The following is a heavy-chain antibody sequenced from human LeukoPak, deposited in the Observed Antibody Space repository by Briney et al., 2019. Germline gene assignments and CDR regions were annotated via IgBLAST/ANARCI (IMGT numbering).Heavy chain of an antibody. D-gene: IGHD3-16*02. CDR2: IKSKTDGGTT. Sequence: GGSLRPSCAASGFTFSNAWMSWVRQAPGKGLEWVGRIKSKTDGGTTDYAAPVKGRFTISRDDSKNTLYLQMNSLKTEDTAVYYCTTDEYDYVWGSYRPFDYWGQGTLVTVSS. CDR1: GFTFSNAW. J-gene: IGHJ4*02. CDR3: TTDEYDYVWGSYRPFDY. V-gene: IGHV3-15*01.